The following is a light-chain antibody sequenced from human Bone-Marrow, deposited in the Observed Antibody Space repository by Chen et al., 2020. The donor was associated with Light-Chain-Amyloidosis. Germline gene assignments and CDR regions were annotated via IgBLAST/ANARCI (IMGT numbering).Light chain of an antibody. CDR1: DIGSKS. CDR2: YDT. Sequence: SFVLTQSPSVSMAPGQTASITGGGNDIGSKSVHWYQQRPGQAPVLVIYYDTDRPSGIPERFSGSNSGNTATLTISRVEAGDEADYYCQVWDATTLHVVFGGGTKLTVL. CDR3: QVWDATTLHVV. V-gene: IGLV3-21*04. J-gene: IGLJ2*01.